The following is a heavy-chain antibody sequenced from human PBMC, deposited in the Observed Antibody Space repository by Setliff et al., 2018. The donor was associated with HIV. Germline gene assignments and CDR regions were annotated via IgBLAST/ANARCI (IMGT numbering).Heavy chain of an antibody. V-gene: IGHV3-48*04. J-gene: IGHJ4*02. CDR1: GFPFSSYS. Sequence: PGGSLRLSCAASGFPFSSYSMNWFRQAPGKGLEWVSYISGSSGSIYHADSVKGRFTISRDNAKNSLHLQMNSLRVEDTAVYYCARDEPTGGIDYWGQGTLVTAPQ. CDR2: ISGSSGSI. CDR3: ARDEPTGGIDY. D-gene: IGHD3-10*01.